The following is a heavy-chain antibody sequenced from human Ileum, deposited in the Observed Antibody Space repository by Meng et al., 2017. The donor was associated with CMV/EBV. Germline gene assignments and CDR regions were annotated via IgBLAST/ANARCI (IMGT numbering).Heavy chain of an antibody. J-gene: IGHJ6*02. CDR3: TRGTQVYYDFWSGYYGGSPLPYGMDV. V-gene: IGHV3-49*04. CDR1: GFTFGDYA. CDR2: IRSKAYGGTT. Sequence: GGSLRLSCTASGFTFGDYAMSWVRQAPGKGLEWVGFIRSKAYGGTTEYAASVKCRFTISRDDSKSIVYLQMNSLKTEDTAVYYCTRGTQVYYDFWSGYYGGSPLPYGMDVWGQGTMVTVSS. D-gene: IGHD3-3*01.